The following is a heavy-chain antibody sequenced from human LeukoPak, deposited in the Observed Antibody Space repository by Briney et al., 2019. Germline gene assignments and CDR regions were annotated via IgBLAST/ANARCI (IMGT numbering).Heavy chain of an antibody. J-gene: IGHJ4*02. CDR3: ARAFDGYNDY. D-gene: IGHD5-24*01. CDR1: GFTFSSYS. Sequence: GGSLRLSCAASGFTFSSYSMNWVRQAPGKGLEWVSYISSSSTIYYADSVKGRFTISRDNAKNSLYLQMNSLRAEDTAVYHCARAFDGYNDYWGQGTLVTVSS. CDR2: ISSSSTI. V-gene: IGHV3-48*04.